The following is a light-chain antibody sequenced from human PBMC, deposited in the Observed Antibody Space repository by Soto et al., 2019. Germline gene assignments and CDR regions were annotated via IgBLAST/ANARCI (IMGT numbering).Light chain of an antibody. CDR2: GAS. CDR3: QQYGSSGT. Sequence: LVLTQSPGTLSLSPGERATLSCRASQSVSSNLAWYQQKPGQAPRLLIYGASNRATGIPDRFSGSGSGTDFTLTISRLEPEDFAVYYCQQYGSSGTFGQGTKVDIK. CDR1: QSVSSN. J-gene: IGKJ1*01. V-gene: IGKV3-20*01.